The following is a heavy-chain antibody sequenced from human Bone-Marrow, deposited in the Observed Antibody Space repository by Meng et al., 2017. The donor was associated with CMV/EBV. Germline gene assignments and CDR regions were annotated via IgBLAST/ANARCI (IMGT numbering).Heavy chain of an antibody. CDR2: INPSGGST. Sequence: ASVKVSCKASGYTFTSYYMHWVRQAPGQGLEWMGIINPSGGSTSYAQKFQGRVTMTRDTSTSTVYMELSSLRSEDTAVYYCARDHPNWNYEGVAFDIWGKGTMVTVSS. CDR3: ARDHPNWNYEGVAFDI. J-gene: IGHJ3*02. CDR1: GYTFTSYY. V-gene: IGHV1-46*01. D-gene: IGHD1-7*01.